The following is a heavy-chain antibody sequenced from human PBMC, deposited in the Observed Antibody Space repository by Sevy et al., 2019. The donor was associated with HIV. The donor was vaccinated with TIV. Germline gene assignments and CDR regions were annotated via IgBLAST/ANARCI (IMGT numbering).Heavy chain of an antibody. CDR2: IKSNTDGGTT. D-gene: IGHD3-3*01. J-gene: IGHJ4*02. CDR3: TTKKDFWSGYFYFDY. V-gene: IGHV3-15*01. CDR1: GFTFSKAW. Sequence: PGGSLRLSCAASGFTFSKAWMSWVRQAPGKGLEWVGRIKSNTDGGTTDYAEPVKGRFTISRDDSKNTLYLQVNSLKTDDTAVYYCTTKKDFWSGYFYFDYWGQGTLVTVSS.